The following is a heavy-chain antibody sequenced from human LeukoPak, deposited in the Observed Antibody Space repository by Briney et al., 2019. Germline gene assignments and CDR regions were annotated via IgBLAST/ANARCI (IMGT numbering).Heavy chain of an antibody. D-gene: IGHD3-22*01. J-gene: IGHJ6*04. CDR3: APDHRRSYYYDSSVFDV. V-gene: IGHV3-48*03. Sequence: GGSLRLSCAASGFTFSSYEMNWVRQAPGKGLEWVSYISSSGSTIYYADSVKGRFTISRDNAKNSLYLQMNSLRAEDTAVYYCAPDHRRSYYYDSSVFDVWGKGTTVTVSS. CDR2: ISSSGSTI. CDR1: GFTFSSYE.